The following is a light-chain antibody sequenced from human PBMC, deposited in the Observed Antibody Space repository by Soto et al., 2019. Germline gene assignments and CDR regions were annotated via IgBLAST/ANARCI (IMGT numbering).Light chain of an antibody. Sequence: DIQMTQSPSTLSASVGDRVTITCRASQRISSWLAWYQQKPGKAPKLLIYDASSLASGVPSRFSGSGSGTVFTLTISSLQPEDFATYYCQQYNSYRTFGQGTTVEIK. J-gene: IGKJ1*01. CDR3: QQYNSYRT. CDR2: DAS. V-gene: IGKV1-5*01. CDR1: QRISSW.